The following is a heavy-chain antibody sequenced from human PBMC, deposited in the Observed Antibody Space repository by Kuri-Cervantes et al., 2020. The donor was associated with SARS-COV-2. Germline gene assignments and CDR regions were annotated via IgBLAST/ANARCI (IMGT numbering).Heavy chain of an antibody. Sequence: SQTLSLTCAVSGYSISSGYYWGWIRQPPGKGLEWIGSIYHSGSTYYNPSLKSRVTISVDTSKNQFSLKLSSVTAADTAVYYCARDGSVARYPRTASDIWGQGTMVTVSS. CDR2: IYHSGST. D-gene: IGHD6-19*01. V-gene: IGHV4-38-2*02. CDR3: ARDGSVARYPRTASDI. CDR1: GYSISSGYY. J-gene: IGHJ3*02.